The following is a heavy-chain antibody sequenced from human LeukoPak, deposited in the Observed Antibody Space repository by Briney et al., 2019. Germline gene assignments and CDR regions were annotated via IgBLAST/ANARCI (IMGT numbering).Heavy chain of an antibody. CDR1: GFTFSSYW. V-gene: IGHV3-74*01. CDR3: ATLYAGSTDY. J-gene: IGHJ4*02. D-gene: IGHD2-8*01. CDR2: IKPDGSSI. Sequence: GGSLRLSCAASGFTFSSYWMNWVRQAPGKGLVWVARIKPDGSSISYADSVKGRFTISRDNAKNTLYLQMNSLRAEDTAVYYCATLYAGSTDYWGRGTLVTVSS.